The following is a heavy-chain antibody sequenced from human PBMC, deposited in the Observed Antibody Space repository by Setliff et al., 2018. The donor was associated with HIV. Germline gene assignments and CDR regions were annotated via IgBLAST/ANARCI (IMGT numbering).Heavy chain of an antibody. CDR2: INHSRST. D-gene: IGHD3-3*01. CDR1: GGSFRGYY. Sequence: SETLSLTCAVYGGSFRGYYWSWIHQPPGKGLEWIGEINHSRSTNYNPSLKSRVTMSIDTSKNQFSLKLTSVTAADTAIYYCARGRDYTGSWFRPFYLDFWGHGNLVTV. CDR3: ARGRDYTGSWFRPFYLDF. J-gene: IGHJ4*01. V-gene: IGHV4-34*01.